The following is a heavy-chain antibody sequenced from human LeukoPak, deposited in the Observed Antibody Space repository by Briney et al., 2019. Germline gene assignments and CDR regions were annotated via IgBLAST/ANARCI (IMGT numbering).Heavy chain of an antibody. J-gene: IGHJ2*01. D-gene: IGHD5-24*01. V-gene: IGHV3-23*01. CDR1: GFTFSSYA. CDR3: AKTIPYWYFDL. Sequence: GGSLRLSCAASGFTFSSYALSWVRQAPGKGLEWVSGITGSGGTTYYADSVVGRFIISRDNSKNTLYLQMSSLRAEDTAIYYCAKTIPYWYFDLWGRGTLVTASS. CDR2: ITGSGGTT.